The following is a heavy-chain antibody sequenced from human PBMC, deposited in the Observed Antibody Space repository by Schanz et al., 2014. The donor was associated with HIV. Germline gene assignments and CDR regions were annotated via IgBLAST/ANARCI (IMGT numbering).Heavy chain of an antibody. Sequence: EVQLAESGGGFVKPGGSLRLSCAGSGFSFSDAWMSWVRQAPGKGLEWVGQAKGSSRAGEIDYAAPVKGRFTISRDDSRNTLYLQMNSLKTEDTGLYYCVTDRYYLQFDNWGQGTLVTVSS. CDR1: GFSFSDAW. CDR2: AKGSSRAGEI. CDR3: VTDRYYLQFDN. D-gene: IGHD1-26*01. J-gene: IGHJ4*02. V-gene: IGHV3-15*01.